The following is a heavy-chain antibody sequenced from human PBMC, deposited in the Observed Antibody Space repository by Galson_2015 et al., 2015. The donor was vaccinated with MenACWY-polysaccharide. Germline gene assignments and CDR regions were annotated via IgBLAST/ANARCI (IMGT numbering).Heavy chain of an antibody. CDR3: TKAGAKYCSGSSCSFNWFAP. Sequence: SLRLSCAASGFSFNTYWMHWVRHAPGKGLVWVSRINADGSATGYADSVRGRFTISRDNAKNTLYLEMNSLRAEDTAVYYCTKAGAKYCSGSSCSFNWFAPWGQGTLVTVSS. CDR1: GFSFNTYW. CDR2: INADGSAT. J-gene: IGHJ5*02. V-gene: IGHV3-74*01. D-gene: IGHD2-15*01.